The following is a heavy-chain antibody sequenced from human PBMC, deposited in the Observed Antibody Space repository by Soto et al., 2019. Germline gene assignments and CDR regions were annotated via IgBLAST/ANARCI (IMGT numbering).Heavy chain of an antibody. V-gene: IGHV3-30*18. CDR1: GFTFSSYG. D-gene: IGHD6-6*01. J-gene: IGHJ6*02. Sequence: GGSLRLSCAASGFTFSSYGMHWVRQAPGKGLEWVAVISYDGSNKYYADSVKGRFTISRDNAKNTLYLQMISLRAEDTAVYYCAKDLKQLENYYGMDVWGQGTTVTVSS. CDR3: AKDLKQLENYYGMDV. CDR2: ISYDGSNK.